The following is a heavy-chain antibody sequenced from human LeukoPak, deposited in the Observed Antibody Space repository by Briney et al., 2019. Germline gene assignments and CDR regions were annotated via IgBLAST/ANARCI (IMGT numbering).Heavy chain of an antibody. J-gene: IGHJ4*02. Sequence: SETLSLTCSVSGGSVSSNSYYWGWIRQPPGKGLEWIGEINHSGSTNYNPSLKSRVTISVDTSKNQFSLKLSSVTAADTAVYYCARFPMVRGKGSRAFDYWGQGTLVTVSS. CDR2: INHSGST. CDR1: GGSVSSNSYY. D-gene: IGHD3-10*01. CDR3: ARFPMVRGKGSRAFDY. V-gene: IGHV4-39*07.